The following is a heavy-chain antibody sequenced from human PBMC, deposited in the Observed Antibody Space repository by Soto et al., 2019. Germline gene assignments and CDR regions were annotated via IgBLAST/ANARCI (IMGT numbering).Heavy chain of an antibody. D-gene: IGHD3-10*01. Sequence: QVQLQESGPGLVKPSQTLSLTCTVSGGSISSGDYYWSWIRQPPGKGLEWIGYIYYSGSTYYNPSLKSRVTISVDTSKNQFFLKLSSVTAADTAVYYCARSAPVLWFGELSSFSFDYWGQGTLVTVSS. V-gene: IGHV4-30-4*01. CDR3: ARSAPVLWFGELSSFSFDY. CDR1: GGSISSGDYY. J-gene: IGHJ4*02. CDR2: IYYSGST.